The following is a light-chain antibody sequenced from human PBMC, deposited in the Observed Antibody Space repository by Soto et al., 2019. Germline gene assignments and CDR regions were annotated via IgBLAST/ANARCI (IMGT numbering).Light chain of an antibody. CDR3: QQYNNSPYT. Sequence: EIVMTQSPVALSVSPGERAALSCRASQSVGRNFAWYQQRPGQAPRVLIYGTSTRATGVPARFSGSGSGTDFTLIISSLQSEDFAVYYCQQYNNSPYTFGQGTRLEIK. CDR1: QSVGRN. V-gene: IGKV3-15*01. CDR2: GTS. J-gene: IGKJ2*01.